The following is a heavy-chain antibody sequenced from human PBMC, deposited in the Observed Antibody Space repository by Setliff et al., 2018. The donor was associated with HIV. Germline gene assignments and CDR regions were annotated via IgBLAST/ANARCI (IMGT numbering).Heavy chain of an antibody. CDR1: GYTFNSYA. CDR2: INTGNGNT. J-gene: IGHJ3*02. CDR3: ARDTPVGAFDI. Sequence: ASVKVSCKASGYTFNSYAMHWVGQAPGQRPEWMGWINTGNGNTRHSQKFHGRVTITRDTPASTAYMELRSLRSDDTAVYYCARDTPVGAFDIWGQGTMVTVSS. V-gene: IGHV1-3*04.